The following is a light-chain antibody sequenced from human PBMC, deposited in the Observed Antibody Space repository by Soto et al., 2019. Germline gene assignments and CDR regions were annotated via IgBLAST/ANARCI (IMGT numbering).Light chain of an antibody. Sequence: DIQMTQSPSTLSASVGDRVTITCWASQSISSWLAWYQQKPGKAPKLLIYDASSLESGVPSRFSGRGSGTEFTLTISSLQPDDFATYYCQQYNSYSPYTFGQGTKLEIK. V-gene: IGKV1-5*01. CDR3: QQYNSYSPYT. J-gene: IGKJ2*01. CDR1: QSISSW. CDR2: DAS.